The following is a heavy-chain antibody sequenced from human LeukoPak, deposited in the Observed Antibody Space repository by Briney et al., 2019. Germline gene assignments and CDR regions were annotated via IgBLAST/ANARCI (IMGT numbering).Heavy chain of an antibody. D-gene: IGHD6-19*01. CDR1: GFTFSSYW. CDR2: IKQDGSEK. CDR3: ANQQWLVPNWFDP. V-gene: IGHV3-7*03. J-gene: IGHJ5*02. Sequence: GGSLRLSCAASGFTFSSYWMSWVRQAPGKGLEWVANIKQDGSEKYYVDSVKGRFTISRDNAKNSLYLQMNSLRAEDTAVYYCANQQWLVPNWFDPWGQGTLVTVSS.